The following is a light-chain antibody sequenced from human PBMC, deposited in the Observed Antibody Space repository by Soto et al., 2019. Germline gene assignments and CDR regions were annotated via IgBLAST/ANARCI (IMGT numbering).Light chain of an antibody. CDR1: SSDVGGYNY. CDR3: SSYTSDSSVYV. Sequence: QSVLTQPASVSGSPGQSITISCTGTSSDVGGYNYVSWYQHHPGKAPKLMIYEVSNRPSGVSNRFSGSKSGNTASLTISGLQAEDEADYYCSSYTSDSSVYVLGTGTKVTVL. V-gene: IGLV2-14*01. CDR2: EVS. J-gene: IGLJ1*01.